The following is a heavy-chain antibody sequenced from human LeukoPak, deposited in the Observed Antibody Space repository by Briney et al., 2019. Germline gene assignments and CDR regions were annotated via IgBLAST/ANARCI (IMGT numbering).Heavy chain of an antibody. V-gene: IGHV3-30*03. CDR2: ISYDGSNK. Sequence: GGSLRLSCAASGFTFSSYGMHWVRQAPGKGLEWVALISYDGSNKYYADSVKGRFTISRDNAKNTLYLQMNSLRAEDTAVYYCARGPSSYYYDSSGPNPSGYWGQGTLVTVSS. CDR3: ARGPSSYYYDSSGPNPSGY. D-gene: IGHD3-22*01. J-gene: IGHJ4*02. CDR1: GFTFSSYG.